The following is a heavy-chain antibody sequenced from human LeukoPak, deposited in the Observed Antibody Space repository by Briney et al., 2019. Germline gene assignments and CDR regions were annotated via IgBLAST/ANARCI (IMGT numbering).Heavy chain of an antibody. J-gene: IGHJ4*02. D-gene: IGHD2-2*01. CDR3: ARVPPYAGDIDY. Sequence: PSETLSLTCTVSGGSISSSSYYWGWIRQPPGKGLDWIGSIYYSGSTYYNPSLKSRVNISVDTSKNQFSLKLSSVTAADTAVYYCARVPPYAGDIDYWGQGTLVTVSS. V-gene: IGHV4-39*07. CDR2: IYYSGST. CDR1: GGSISSSSYY.